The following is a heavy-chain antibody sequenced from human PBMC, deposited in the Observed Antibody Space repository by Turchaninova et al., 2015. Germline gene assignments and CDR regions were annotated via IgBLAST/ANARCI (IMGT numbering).Heavy chain of an antibody. J-gene: IGHJ5*02. CDR1: GGSFNNYY. V-gene: IGHV4-34*01. CDR2: IKHNGNT. CDR3: ARVGVVGATEQTDWFDP. D-gene: IGHD1-26*01. Sequence: QVRLPQWGAQLLNPSETLSLTCAVSGGSFNNYYWTWIRQPTGKGLEWIGEIKHNGNTNHNPSLKSRVTMSVDTSKNQFSLKLTSVTAADTAVYYCARVGVVGATEQTDWFDPWGQGTLVTVSS.